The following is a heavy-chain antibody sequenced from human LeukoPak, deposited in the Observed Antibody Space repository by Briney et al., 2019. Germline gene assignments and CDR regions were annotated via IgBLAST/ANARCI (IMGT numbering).Heavy chain of an antibody. J-gene: IGHJ4*02. V-gene: IGHV3-23*01. CDR1: GFTVSSNY. Sequence: GGSLRLSCAASGFTVSSNYMSWVRQAPGKGLEWVSAISGSGGSTYYADSVKGRFTISRDNSKNTLYLQMNSLRAEDTAVYYCAKDTGIVATIPFDYWGQGTLVTVSS. CDR3: AKDTGIVATIPFDY. CDR2: ISGSGGST. D-gene: IGHD5-12*01.